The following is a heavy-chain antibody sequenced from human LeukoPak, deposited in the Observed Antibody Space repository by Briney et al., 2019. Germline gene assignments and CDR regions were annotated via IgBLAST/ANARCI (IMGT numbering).Heavy chain of an antibody. CDR1: GYTLTELS. CDR2: FDPEDGET. V-gene: IGHV1-24*01. D-gene: IGHD3-22*01. J-gene: IGHJ4*02. Sequence: ASVKVFCKVSGYTLTELSMHWVRQAPGKGLEWMGGFDPEDGETIYAQKFQGRVTMTEDTSTDTAYMELSGLRSEDTAVYYCATSSGTMTEYYFDYWGQGTLVTVSS. CDR3: ATSSGTMTEYYFDY.